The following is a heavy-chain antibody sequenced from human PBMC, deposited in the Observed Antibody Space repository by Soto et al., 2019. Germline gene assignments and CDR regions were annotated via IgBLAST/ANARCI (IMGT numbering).Heavy chain of an antibody. Sequence: QVQLQESGPGLVKPSVTLSLTCVVSGGSIDTMDWWPWVRQPPGKGLQWIGEIYHTGYTNFNPSRQSRVRLSIDDSRTSFSRNLDSVTAGDTAVYYCATRRDAGPVWGPGMLVTVSS. CDR1: GGSIDTMDW. CDR2: IYHTGYT. CDR3: ATRRDAGPV. V-gene: IGHV4-4*02. D-gene: IGHD2-8*01. J-gene: IGHJ4*01.